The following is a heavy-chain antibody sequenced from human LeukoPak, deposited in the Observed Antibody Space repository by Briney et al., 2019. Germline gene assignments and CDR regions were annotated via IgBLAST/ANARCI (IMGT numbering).Heavy chain of an antibody. CDR2: IYYSGST. J-gene: IGHJ2*01. CDR3: ARDPLYSSSSRGGDWYFDL. D-gene: IGHD6-6*01. CDR1: GGSISSYY. V-gene: IGHV4-59*01. Sequence: SETLSLTCTVSGGSISSYYWSWIRQPPGKGLEWIGYIYYSGSTNYSPSLKSRVTISVDTSKNQFSLKLSSVTAADTAVYYCARDPLYSSSSRGGDWYFDLWGRGTLVTVSS.